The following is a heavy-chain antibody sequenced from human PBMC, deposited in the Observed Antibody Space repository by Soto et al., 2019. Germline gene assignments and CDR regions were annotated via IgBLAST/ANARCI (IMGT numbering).Heavy chain of an antibody. CDR1: GGPISSGSYY. J-gene: IGHJ4*02. Sequence: QVRLQESGPGLVKPSQTLSLTCTVSGGPISSGSYYWSWIRQHPGKGLEWIGYIYPSGSTYYNPSLKSRVTISLDTSQNQFSLKLSSVTVADTAVYYCARDPLSSGWNTPGCWGQGALVTVSS. CDR3: ARDPLSSGWNTPGC. CDR2: IYPSGST. D-gene: IGHD6-19*01. V-gene: IGHV4-31*03.